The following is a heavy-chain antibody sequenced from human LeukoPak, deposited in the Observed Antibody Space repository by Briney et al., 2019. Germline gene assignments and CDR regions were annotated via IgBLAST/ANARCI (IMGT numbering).Heavy chain of an antibody. V-gene: IGHV3-23*01. D-gene: IGHD5-18*01. CDR3: AKAGTAMVPYYYYMDV. CDR2: ISGSGGST. Sequence: PGGSLRLSCAASGFTFSSHGMSWVRQAPGKGLEWVSPISGSGGSTYYADSVKGRFTISRDNSKNTLYLQMNSLRAEDTAVYYCAKAGTAMVPYYYYMDVWGKGTTVTISS. J-gene: IGHJ6*03. CDR1: GFTFSSHG.